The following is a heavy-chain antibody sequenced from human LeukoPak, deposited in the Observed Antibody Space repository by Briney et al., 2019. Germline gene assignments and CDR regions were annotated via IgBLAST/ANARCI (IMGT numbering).Heavy chain of an antibody. CDR3: ARAGRFGELPYDY. Sequence: KPSETLSLTCTVSGGSISSYYWSWIRQPPGKGLEWIGYIYYSGSTNHNPSLKSRVTISVDTSKNQFSLKLSSVTAADTAVYYCARAGRFGELPYDYWGQGTLVTVSS. D-gene: IGHD3-10*01. CDR1: GGSISSYY. CDR2: IYYSGST. J-gene: IGHJ4*02. V-gene: IGHV4-59*08.